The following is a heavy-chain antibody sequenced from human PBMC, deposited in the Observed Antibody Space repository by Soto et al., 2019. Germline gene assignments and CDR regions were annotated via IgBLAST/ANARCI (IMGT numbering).Heavy chain of an antibody. CDR3: ARDSSDTTMLN. D-gene: IGHD5-18*01. CDR1: GFTFSSYG. V-gene: IGHV3-33*01. CDR2: IWYDGSKK. Sequence: PGGSLRLSCAASGFTFSSYGMDWVRQAPGKGLEWVAVIWYDGSKKYYADSVKGRFTVSRDNSKNTLYLQMDSLRAEDTAVYYCARDSSDTTMLNWDQGTLVTVSS. J-gene: IGHJ4*02.